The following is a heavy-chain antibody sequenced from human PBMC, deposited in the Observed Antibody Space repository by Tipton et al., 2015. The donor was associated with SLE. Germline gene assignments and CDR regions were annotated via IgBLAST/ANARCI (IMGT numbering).Heavy chain of an antibody. CDR2: IYYSGST. CDR1: GVSISSSSYK. J-gene: IGHJ4*02. V-gene: IGHV4-39*07. CDR3: ARENHYYDSSGYYYGYYSDY. Sequence: LRLSCTVSGVSISSSSYKWGWIRQPPGKGLEWIGTIYYSGSTYYNPSLKSRVTISVDTSKNQFSLKLSSVTAADTAVYYCARENHYYDSSGYYYGYYSDYWDQGTLVTVSS. D-gene: IGHD3-22*01.